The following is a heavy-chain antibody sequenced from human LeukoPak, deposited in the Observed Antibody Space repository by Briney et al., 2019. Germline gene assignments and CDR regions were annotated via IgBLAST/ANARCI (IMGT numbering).Heavy chain of an antibody. CDR1: GFTFSSYA. D-gene: IGHD3-22*01. Sequence: PGGSLRLSCAASGFTFSSYAMSWVRQAPGKGLEWVSAISGSGGSTYYADSVKGRFTISRDNSKNTLYLQMNSLRAEDTAVYYCARGSDSSGYYGPFDYWGQGTLVTVSS. J-gene: IGHJ4*02. V-gene: IGHV3-23*01. CDR3: ARGSDSSGYYGPFDY. CDR2: ISGSGGST.